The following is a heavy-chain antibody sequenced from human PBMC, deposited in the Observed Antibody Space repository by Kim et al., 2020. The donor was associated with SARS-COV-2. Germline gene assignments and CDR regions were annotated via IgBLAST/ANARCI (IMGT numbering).Heavy chain of an antibody. CDR2: ISWNSGSI. CDR3: AKAGDYGSSPTSFDL. V-gene: IGHV3-9*01. CDR1: GFTFGDYA. D-gene: IGHD3-22*01. Sequence: GGSLRLSCAASGFTFGDYAMHWVRQAPGKGLEWVSGISWNSGSIGYADSVKGRFTISRDNAKNSLYLQMNSLRAEDTALYYCAKAGDYGSSPTSFDLWGQGTLVTVSS. J-gene: IGHJ2*01.